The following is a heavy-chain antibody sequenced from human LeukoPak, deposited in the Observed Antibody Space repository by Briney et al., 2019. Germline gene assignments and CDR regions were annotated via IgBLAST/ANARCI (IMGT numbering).Heavy chain of an antibody. CDR3: ARDEGPGDFDY. Sequence: SETLSLTCTVSGGSISSYYWSWIRQSPGKGLEWIGYIYYSGSTNYNPSLKSRVTISVDTSKNQFSLKLSSVTAADTAVYYCARDEGPGDFDYWGQGTLVTVSS. CDR2: IYYSGST. J-gene: IGHJ4*02. D-gene: IGHD1-14*01. V-gene: IGHV4-59*01. CDR1: GGSISSYY.